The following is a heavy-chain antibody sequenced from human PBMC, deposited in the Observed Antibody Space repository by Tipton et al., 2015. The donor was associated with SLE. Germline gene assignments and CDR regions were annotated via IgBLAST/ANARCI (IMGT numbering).Heavy chain of an antibody. J-gene: IGHJ6*02. V-gene: IGHV3-53*05. CDR1: GFTVSSNY. CDR2: IYSGGST. CDR3: ARAPPIAAAGYYYYYYGMDV. D-gene: IGHD6-13*01. Sequence: SLRLSCAASGFTVSSNYMSWVRQAPGKGLEWVSVIYSGGSTYYADSVKGRFTISRDNSKNTLYLQMNSLRAEDTAVYYCARAPPIAAAGYYYYYYGMDVWGQGTPVTVSS.